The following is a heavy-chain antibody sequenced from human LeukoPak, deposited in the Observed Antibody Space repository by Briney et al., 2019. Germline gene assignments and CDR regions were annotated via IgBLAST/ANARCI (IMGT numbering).Heavy chain of an antibody. D-gene: IGHD1-26*01. CDR2: ISSGATTT. CDR3: AKEFSIVGATYYFDY. CDR1: GFTLTSDS. J-gene: IGHJ4*02. V-gene: IGHV3-48*01. Sequence: PGGSLRLSCAASGFTLTSDSMNWVRQAPGKGLEWISYISSGATTTYYADSVKGRFTISRDNSKNTLYLQMNSLRAEDTAVYYCAKEFSIVGATYYFDYWGQGTLVTVSS.